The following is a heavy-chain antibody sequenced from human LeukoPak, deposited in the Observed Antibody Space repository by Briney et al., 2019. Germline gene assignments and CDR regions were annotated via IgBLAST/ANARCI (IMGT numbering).Heavy chain of an antibody. J-gene: IGHJ4*02. CDR2: INPKRGDT. Sequence: GASLKVSCKASGYTFTGYYIHWVRQAPGQGLEWMGWINPKRGDTDYAQRFQGRITMARDTSMSTAFMEPYGLTSDDTAVYYCVRDIAGSEYDNSGVYWGQGTLVTVS. CDR3: VRDIAGSEYDNSGVY. D-gene: IGHD3-22*01. V-gene: IGHV1-2*02. CDR1: GYTFTGYY.